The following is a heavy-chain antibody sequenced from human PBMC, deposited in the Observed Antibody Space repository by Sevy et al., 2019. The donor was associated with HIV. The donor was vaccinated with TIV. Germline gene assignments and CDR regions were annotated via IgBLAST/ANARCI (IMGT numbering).Heavy chain of an antibody. CDR1: VGSISSGGYY. J-gene: IGHJ4*02. V-gene: IGHV4-31*03. CDR3: AREVRLYAAFDY. D-gene: IGHD2-8*01. Sequence: SETLSLTCTVSVGSISSGGYYWSWIRQHPGKGLEWIGYIYYSGNTYYNPSLKSRVTISVDTSKNQFSLKLSSVTAADTAVYYWAREVRLYAAFDYWGQGTLVTVSS. CDR2: IYYSGNT.